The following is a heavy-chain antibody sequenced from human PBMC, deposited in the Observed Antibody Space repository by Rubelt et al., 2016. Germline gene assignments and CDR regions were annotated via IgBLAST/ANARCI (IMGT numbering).Heavy chain of an antibody. V-gene: IGHV3-23*01. Sequence: LEWVSAISGSGGSTYYADSVKGRFTISRHNSKNTLYLQMNSLRGEDTAVYYCARSDGYRSHFDYWGQGTLVTVSS. D-gene: IGHD5-24*01. CDR2: ISGSGGST. CDR3: ARSDGYRSHFDY. J-gene: IGHJ4*02.